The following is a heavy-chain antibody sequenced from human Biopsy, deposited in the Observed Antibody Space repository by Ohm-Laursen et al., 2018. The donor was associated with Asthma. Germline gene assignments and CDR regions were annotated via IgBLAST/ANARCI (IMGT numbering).Heavy chain of an antibody. CDR3: ARGAELDV. V-gene: IGHV4-34*01. J-gene: IGHJ6*02. CDR1: PGSFSGFF. CDR2: TNERGVT. Sequence: TLSLTCDVYPGSFSGFFWTWIRQSPGKGLEWIGETNERGVTNNNPSLKSRVIISIDTYWNRVSLKLTSVNAADTAVYYCARGAELDVWGQGTTVTVSS.